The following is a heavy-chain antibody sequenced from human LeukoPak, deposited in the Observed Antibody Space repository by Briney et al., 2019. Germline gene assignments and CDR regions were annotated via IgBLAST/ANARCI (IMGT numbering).Heavy chain of an antibody. D-gene: IGHD2-2*01. J-gene: IGHJ6*03. Sequence: GASVKVSCKASGYTFTGYYMHWVRQAPGQGLEWMGWINPNSGGTNYAQKFQGRVTMTRDTSISTAYMELSRLRSDDTAVYYCASGVPAALYYYYYYMDVWGKGTTVTVSS. CDR1: GYTFTGYY. V-gene: IGHV1-2*02. CDR3: ASGVPAALYYYYYYMDV. CDR2: INPNSGGT.